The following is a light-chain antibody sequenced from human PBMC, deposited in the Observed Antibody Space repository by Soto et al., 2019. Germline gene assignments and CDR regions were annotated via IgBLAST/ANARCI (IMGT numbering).Light chain of an antibody. CDR2: AAS. J-gene: IGKJ5*01. Sequence: DIQMTQSPSSLSASVGDRVTITCRASQGISDSLAWYQQKPGKVPKLLIYAASTLQSGVPSRFSGSGSGTDVTLTISSLQPEDGATYYCQKYTSAPITFGQGTRLEIK. CDR3: QKYTSAPIT. V-gene: IGKV1-27*01. CDR1: QGISDS.